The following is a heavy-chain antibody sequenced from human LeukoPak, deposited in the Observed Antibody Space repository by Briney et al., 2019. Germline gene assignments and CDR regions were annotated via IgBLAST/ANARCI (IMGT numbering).Heavy chain of an antibody. D-gene: IGHD6-19*01. CDR3: ARDQRELAGPNWFDP. CDR1: GGTFSSYA. CDR2: IIPIFGTA. J-gene: IGHJ5*02. V-gene: IGHV1-69*13. Sequence: SVKVSCKASGGTFSSYAISWVRQAPGQGLGWMGGIIPIFGTANYAQKFQGRVTITADESTSTAYMELSSLRSEDTAVYYCARDQRELAGPNWFDPWGQGTLVTVSS.